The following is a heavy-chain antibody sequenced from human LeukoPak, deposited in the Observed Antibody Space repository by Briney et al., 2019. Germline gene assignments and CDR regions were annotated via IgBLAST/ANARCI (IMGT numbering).Heavy chain of an antibody. CDR2: VPYDGSYK. V-gene: IGHV3-30*04. CDR1: GFTFHNYA. CDR3: ARGARKGDDYGGFFDY. D-gene: IGHD4-23*01. Sequence: GGSLRLSCAASGFTFHNYALHWVRQAPGKGLEWVAVVPYDGSYKDYADSVKGRFTISRDNSRNTLYLQMNSLRPQDTAVYYCARGARKGDDYGGFFDYWGQGTLVTVSS. J-gene: IGHJ4*02.